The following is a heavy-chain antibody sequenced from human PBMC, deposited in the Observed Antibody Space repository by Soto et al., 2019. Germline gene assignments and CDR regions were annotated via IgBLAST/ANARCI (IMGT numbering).Heavy chain of an antibody. D-gene: IGHD6-6*01. V-gene: IGHV4-59*01. Sequence: PSETLSLTCTVSGGSISSYYWSWIRQPPGKGLEWIGYIYYSGSTNYNPSLKSRVTISVDTSKNQFSLKLSSVTAADTAVYYCAGARSEGIAARYYYYYMDVWGKGTTVTVSS. CDR2: IYYSGST. J-gene: IGHJ6*03. CDR3: AGARSEGIAARYYYYYMDV. CDR1: GGSISSYY.